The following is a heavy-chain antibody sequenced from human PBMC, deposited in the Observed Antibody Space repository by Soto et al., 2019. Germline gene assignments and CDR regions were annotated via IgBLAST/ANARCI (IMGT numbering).Heavy chain of an antibody. V-gene: IGHV3-74*01. CDR2: IHSDGGTT. Sequence: GGSLRLSCAASGFTFSSYWMHWVRQAAGKGLVWVSRIHSDGGTTTYADSVKGRFTMSRDNAKNTLYLQMNSLRAEDTAVYYCARTYGSNSHFDYWGQGTLVTVSS. CDR3: ARTYGSNSHFDY. CDR1: GFTFSSYW. J-gene: IGHJ4*02. D-gene: IGHD4-17*01.